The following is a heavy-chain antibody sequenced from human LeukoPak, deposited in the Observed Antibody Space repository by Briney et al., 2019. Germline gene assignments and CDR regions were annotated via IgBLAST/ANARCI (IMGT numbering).Heavy chain of an antibody. V-gene: IGHV3-30*18. CDR2: ISYDGSNK. Sequence: GGSLRLSCAASGFTFSSYGMHWVRQAPGKGLEWVAIISYDGSNKYYADSVQGRFTISRDNSKNTLYLQMNSLRAEDTAVYYCAKDLGGGSGCYDLWGRGALVTVSS. CDR1: GFTFSSYG. J-gene: IGHJ2*01. D-gene: IGHD6-19*01. CDR3: AKDLGGGSGCYDL.